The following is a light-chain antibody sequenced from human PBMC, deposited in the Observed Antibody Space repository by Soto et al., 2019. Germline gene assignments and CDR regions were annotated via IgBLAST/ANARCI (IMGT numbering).Light chain of an antibody. V-gene: IGKV3-11*01. Sequence: DIVLTQSPATLSLSPWDRVTLSCRASQTVGRFLSWYQHSPGQGPRLLVYDASNRATGVPARFSGSGSETDFTLIISRLEPEDFAVSDCQQRLLWPIIFGQGTSLGIK. CDR3: QQRLLWPII. CDR2: DAS. CDR1: QTVGRF. J-gene: IGKJ5*01.